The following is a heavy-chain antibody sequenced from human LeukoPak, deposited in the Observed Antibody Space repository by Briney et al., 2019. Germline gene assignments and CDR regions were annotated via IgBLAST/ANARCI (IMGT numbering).Heavy chain of an antibody. CDR1: GYTFTSYG. J-gene: IGHJ4*02. Sequence: ASVKVSCQASGYTFTSYGINWVRQAPGQGPEWMGWISAYNGNTKYAQNLQGRVTMTTDTSTSTAYMELRSLRSDDTAVYYCTRGLPYSSSWESIDYWGQGTLVTVSS. V-gene: IGHV1-18*01. D-gene: IGHD6-13*01. CDR2: ISAYNGNT. CDR3: TRGLPYSSSWESIDY.